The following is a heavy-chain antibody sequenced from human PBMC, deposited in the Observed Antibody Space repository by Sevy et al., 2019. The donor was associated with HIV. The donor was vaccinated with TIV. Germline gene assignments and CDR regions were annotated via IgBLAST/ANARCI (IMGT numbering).Heavy chain of an antibody. J-gene: IGHJ3*02. CDR1: GGSFSGYY. CDR2: INHSGST. Sequence: ETLSLTCAVYGGSFSGYYWSWMRQPPGKGLEWIGEINHSGSTNYNPSLKSRVTISVDTSKNQFSLKLSSVTAADTAVYYCARHCSSTSCSHAFDIWGQWTMVTVSS. V-gene: IGHV4-34*01. CDR3: ARHCSSTSCSHAFDI. D-gene: IGHD2-2*01.